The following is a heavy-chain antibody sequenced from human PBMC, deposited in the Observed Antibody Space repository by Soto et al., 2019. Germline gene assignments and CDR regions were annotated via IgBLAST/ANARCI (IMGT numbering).Heavy chain of an antibody. V-gene: IGHV3-23*01. J-gene: IGHJ4*02. CDR2: IGVGGGDR. Sequence: EVQLLESGGGLVQPGGSLRLSCAASGFTFSSYAMSWVRQALGKGLEWVSIIGVGGGDRYYPESVKGRFTISRDNSRDTQYLELNSLRDEDTAVYYCARVRFGELVWGQGTLVTVSS. CDR3: ARVRFGELV. D-gene: IGHD3-10*01. CDR1: GFTFSSYA.